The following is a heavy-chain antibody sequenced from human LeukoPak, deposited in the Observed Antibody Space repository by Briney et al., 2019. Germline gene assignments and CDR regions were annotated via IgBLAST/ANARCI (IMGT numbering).Heavy chain of an antibody. CDR2: MNPNSGNT. CDR1: GYTFTSYD. Sequence: ASVKVSCKASGYTFTSYDINWVRQATGQGLEWMGWMNPNSGNTGYAQKFQGRVTITRNTSISTAYMELSSLRSEDTAVYYCARGLYDFRSGYYTRAGFDPWGQGTLVTVSS. V-gene: IGHV1-8*03. CDR3: ARGLYDFRSGYYTRAGFDP. D-gene: IGHD3-3*01. J-gene: IGHJ5*02.